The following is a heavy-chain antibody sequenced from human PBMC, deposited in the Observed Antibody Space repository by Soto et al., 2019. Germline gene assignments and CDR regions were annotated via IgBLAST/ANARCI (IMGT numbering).Heavy chain of an antibody. CDR3: AKYYQVLIIEHFDF. J-gene: IGHJ4*02. CDR2: ISGSGGNT. D-gene: IGHD3-10*01. CDR1: GLTFSSYA. Sequence: EVQLLESGGGLVQPGGSLRLSCAASGLTFSSYAMSWVRQAPGKGLEWVSGISGSGGNTYYADSVKGRFTISRDNSKNTLYLQMNSLRAEDTAVYYCAKYYQVLIIEHFDFWGQGTLVTVSS. V-gene: IGHV3-23*01.